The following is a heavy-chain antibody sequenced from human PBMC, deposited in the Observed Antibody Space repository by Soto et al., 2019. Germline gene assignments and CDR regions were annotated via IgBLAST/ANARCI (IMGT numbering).Heavy chain of an antibody. CDR2: ISGTGGST. CDR3: AKGNSWSPALVLDI. V-gene: IGHV3-23*01. J-gene: IGHJ3*02. Sequence: HPGGSLRLSCAASGFTFSSYAMSWVRQTPGKGLEWVSTISGTGGSTYYPDSVKGRFTISRDNSKNTVYLQMNSLRAEDTAVYYCAKGNSWSPALVLDIWGQGTMVTVSS. D-gene: IGHD1-7*01. CDR1: GFTFSSYA.